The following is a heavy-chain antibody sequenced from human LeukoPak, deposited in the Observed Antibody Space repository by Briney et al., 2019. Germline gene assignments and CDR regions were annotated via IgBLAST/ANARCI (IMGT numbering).Heavy chain of an antibody. V-gene: IGHV3-30*18. J-gene: IGHJ6*04. CDR1: GFTFSSYG. CDR3: AKDRIRMARGVIHYYYYGMDV. CDR2: ISYDGSNK. D-gene: IGHD3-10*01. Sequence: GGSLRLSCAASGFTFSSYGMHWVRQAPGKGLEGVAVISYDGSNKYYADSVKGRFTISRDNSKNPLYLQMNSLRAEDTAVYYCAKDRIRMARGVIHYYYYGMDVWGKGTTVTVSS.